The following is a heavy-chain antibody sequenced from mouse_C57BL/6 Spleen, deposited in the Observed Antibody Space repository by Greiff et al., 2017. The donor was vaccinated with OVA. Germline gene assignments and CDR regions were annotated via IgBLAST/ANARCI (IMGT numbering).Heavy chain of an antibody. V-gene: IGHV1-4*01. D-gene: IGHD1-1*01. J-gene: IGHJ2*01. CDR3: ARGMYGSSNFDY. CDR2: INPSSGYT. Sequence: QVQLQQSGAELARPGASVKMSCKASGYTFTSYTMHWVKQRPGQGLEWIGYINPSSGYTKYNQKFKDKATLTADKSSSTAYMQLSRLTSEDSAVYYCARGMYGSSNFDYWGKGTTLTVSA. CDR1: GYTFTSYT.